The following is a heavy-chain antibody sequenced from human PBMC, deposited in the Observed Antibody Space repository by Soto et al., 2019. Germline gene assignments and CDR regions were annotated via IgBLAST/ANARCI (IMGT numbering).Heavy chain of an antibody. J-gene: IGHJ4*02. CDR2: ISYDGSNK. Sequence: GGSLRLSCAASGFTFSSYAMHWVRQAPGKGLEWVAVISYDGSNKYYADSVKGRFTISRDNSKNTLYLQMNSLRAEDTAVYYCARDLEKATTPNYFDYWGQGTLVTVSS. D-gene: IGHD5-12*01. CDR3: ARDLEKATTPNYFDY. V-gene: IGHV3-30-3*01. CDR1: GFTFSSYA.